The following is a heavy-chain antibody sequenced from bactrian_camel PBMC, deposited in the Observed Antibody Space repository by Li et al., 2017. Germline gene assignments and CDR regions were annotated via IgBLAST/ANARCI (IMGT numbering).Heavy chain of an antibody. Sequence: VQLVESGGGLVQPGGSLRLSCAASGFTFSNYGMSWVRQAPGKGLEWVSTINSDGDTTKYADSVKGRFTFAQANVENTNAVTLEMNSLKPEDTATYFCNVGLCGTWPPGQDNYWGHGTQVTVS. CDR1: GFTFSNYG. J-gene: IGHJ4*01. D-gene: IGHD2*01. CDR3: NVGLCGTWPPGQDNY. V-gene: IGHV3S40*01. CDR2: INSDGDTT.